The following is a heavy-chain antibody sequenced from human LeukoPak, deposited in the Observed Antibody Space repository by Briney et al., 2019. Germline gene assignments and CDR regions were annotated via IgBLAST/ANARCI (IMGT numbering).Heavy chain of an antibody. CDR3: AKGGVVHAFDI. CDR2: IREDGNEK. J-gene: IGHJ3*02. D-gene: IGHD2-15*01. CDR1: GFTFSSYW. Sequence: EGSLRLSCSASGFTFSSYWMSWVRQTTGKGLECVAKIREDGNEKFYVDSVKGRFTISRDNSKNTLYLQMNSLRAEDTAVYYCAKGGVVHAFDIWGQGTMVTVSS. V-gene: IGHV3-7*03.